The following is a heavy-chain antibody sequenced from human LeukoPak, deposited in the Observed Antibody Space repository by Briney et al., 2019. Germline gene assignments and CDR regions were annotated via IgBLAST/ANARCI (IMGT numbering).Heavy chain of an antibody. J-gene: IGHJ4*02. Sequence: GGSLRLSCAASGFTFSDYYMTWIRLAPGKGLEWISYISSRSGSMHYADSVKGRFTISRDNAKNSLYLQMSSLRVEDTAVYYCARVGSSAWYSDYWGQGTLVTVSS. V-gene: IGHV3-11*01. D-gene: IGHD6-19*01. CDR1: GFTFSDYY. CDR3: ARVGSSAWYSDY. CDR2: ISSRSGSM.